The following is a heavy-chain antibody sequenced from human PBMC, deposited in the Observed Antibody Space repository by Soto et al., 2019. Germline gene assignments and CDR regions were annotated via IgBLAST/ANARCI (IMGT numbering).Heavy chain of an antibody. CDR3: AKAAEHSSPAFGGYYFDY. V-gene: IGHV3-23*01. D-gene: IGHD6-6*01. Sequence: GGSLRLSCAASGFTFSSYAMSWVRQAPGKGLEWVSAISGSGGSTYYAASVKGRFTTSRDNSKNTLSLQMNSLRAEDTAVYYCAKAAEHSSPAFGGYYFDYWGQGTLVTVSS. CDR1: GFTFSSYA. CDR2: ISGSGGST. J-gene: IGHJ4*02.